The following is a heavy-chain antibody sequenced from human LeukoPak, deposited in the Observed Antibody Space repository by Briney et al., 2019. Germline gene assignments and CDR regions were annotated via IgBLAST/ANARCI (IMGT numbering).Heavy chain of an antibody. CDR1: GYSFTSYW. D-gene: IGHD2-2*02. CDR2: IYPGDSDT. CDR3: ARQGVVPAAIRVDYYYYYMDV. Sequence: GESLKISCKGSGYSFTSYWIGWVRQMPGKGLEWMGIIYPGDSDTRYSPSFQGQVTISADKSISTAYLQWSSLKASDTAMYYCARQGVVPAAIRVDYYYYYMDVWGKGTPVTVSS. J-gene: IGHJ6*03. V-gene: IGHV5-51*01.